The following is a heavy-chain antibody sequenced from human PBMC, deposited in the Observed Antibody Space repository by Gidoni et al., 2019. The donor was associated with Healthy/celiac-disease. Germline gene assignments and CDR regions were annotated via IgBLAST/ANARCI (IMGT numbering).Heavy chain of an antibody. J-gene: IGHJ6*02. V-gene: IGHV1-69*01. CDR3: ARDDSTSCEDPSCDYYYYGMDV. CDR2: INPIFGTA. D-gene: IGHD2-2*01. Sequence: QVQLVQSGAEVKKPGSSVKVSCKASGGTFSSYAISWVPQAPGQGLEWMGGINPIFGTANYAQKFQGRVTITADESTSTAYMELSSLRSEDTAVYYCARDDSTSCEDPSCDYYYYGMDVWGQGTTVTVSS. CDR1: GGTFSSYA.